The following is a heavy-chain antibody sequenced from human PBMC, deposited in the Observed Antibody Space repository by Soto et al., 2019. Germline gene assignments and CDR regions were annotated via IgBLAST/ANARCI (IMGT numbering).Heavy chain of an antibody. V-gene: IGHV4-30-2*01. CDR3: ARAMTAVTTLDY. CDR1: GGSISSGGYS. D-gene: IGHD4-17*01. CDR2: IYRSGST. J-gene: IGHJ4*02. Sequence: QLQLQESGSGLVKPSQTLSLTCAVSGGSISSGGYSWSWIRQPPGKGLEWIGYIYRSGSTYYNPCLKGRVIISVDRAKNQFYLKLSYVTAADTAVYYCARAMTAVTTLDYWGQGTLVTVSS.